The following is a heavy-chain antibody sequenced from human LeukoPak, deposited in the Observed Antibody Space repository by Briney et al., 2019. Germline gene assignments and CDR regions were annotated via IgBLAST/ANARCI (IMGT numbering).Heavy chain of an antibody. Sequence: GESLKISCKGSGYSFTSYWSCWVRQMPGKGLEWMGIIYPGDSDTRYSPSFQGQVTISAEKSISTAYLQWSSLKASDTALYYCASRKKGMATAGFDYWGQGTLVTVSS. D-gene: IGHD5-24*01. J-gene: IGHJ4*02. CDR3: ASRKKGMATAGFDY. V-gene: IGHV5-51*01. CDR2: IYPGDSDT. CDR1: GYSFTSYW.